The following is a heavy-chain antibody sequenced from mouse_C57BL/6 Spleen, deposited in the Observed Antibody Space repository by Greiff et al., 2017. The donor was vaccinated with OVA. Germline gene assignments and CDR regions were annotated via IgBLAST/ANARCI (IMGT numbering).Heavy chain of an antibody. CDR2: IWRGGST. Sequence: VKVVESGPGLVQPSQSLSITCTVSGFSLTSYGVHWVRQSPGKGLEWLGVIWRGGSTDYNAAFMSRLSITKDNSKSQVFFKMNSLQADDTAIYYCAKSPDGYPWFAYWGQGTLVTVSA. CDR1: GFSLTSYG. V-gene: IGHV2-5*01. D-gene: IGHD2-3*01. J-gene: IGHJ3*01. CDR3: AKSPDGYPWFAY.